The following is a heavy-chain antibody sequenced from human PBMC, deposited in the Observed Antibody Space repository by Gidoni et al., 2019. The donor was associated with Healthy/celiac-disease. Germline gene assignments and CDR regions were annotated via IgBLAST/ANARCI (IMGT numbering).Heavy chain of an antibody. CDR2: ISSSSSYI. Sequence: EVQLVESGGGLVKPGGSLRLSCAASGFTFSSYSMNWVRQAPGKGLEWVSSISSSSSYIYYADSVKGRFTISRDNAKNSLYLQMNSLRAEDTAVYYCARTQAAPPSYHDYWGQGTLVTVSS. CDR1: GFTFSSYS. CDR3: ARTQAAPPSYHDY. J-gene: IGHJ4*02. V-gene: IGHV3-21*01. D-gene: IGHD6-6*01.